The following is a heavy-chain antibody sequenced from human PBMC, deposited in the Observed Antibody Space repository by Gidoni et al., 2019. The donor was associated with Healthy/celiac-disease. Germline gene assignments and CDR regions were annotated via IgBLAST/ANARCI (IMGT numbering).Heavy chain of an antibody. Sequence: QLQLVQSGAEVKKPGASVKVSCKASGYTFTGYYMHWVRQAPGQGLEWMGWINPNSGGTNDAQKLQGRVTMTRDTSISTAYLELSSLRSDDTAVYYCARLAAYWYFDLWGRGTLVTVSS. V-gene: IGHV1-2*02. CDR1: GYTFTGYY. CDR2: INPNSGGT. J-gene: IGHJ2*01. D-gene: IGHD3-3*02. CDR3: ARLAAYWYFDL.